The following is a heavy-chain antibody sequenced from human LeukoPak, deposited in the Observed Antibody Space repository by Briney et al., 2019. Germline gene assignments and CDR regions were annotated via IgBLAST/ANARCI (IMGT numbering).Heavy chain of an antibody. V-gene: IGHV4-39*07. CDR2: IYYSGST. CDR1: GGSISSSSYY. D-gene: IGHD1-1*01. Sequence: SETLSLTCTVSGGSISSSSYYWGWIRQPPGKGLEWIGSIYYSGSTNYNPSLKSRVTISVDTSKNQFSLKLSSVTAADTAVYYCARVSGTGTDAFDIWGQGTMVTVSS. J-gene: IGHJ3*02. CDR3: ARVSGTGTDAFDI.